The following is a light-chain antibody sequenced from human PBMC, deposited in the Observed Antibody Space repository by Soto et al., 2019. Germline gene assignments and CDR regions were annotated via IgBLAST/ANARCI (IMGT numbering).Light chain of an antibody. Sequence: QPVLTQPPSASGAPGQRVTISCSGSTSNIGSNPVDWYQQLPGTAPKLLIYSSNQRPSGVPDRFSGSKSGTSASLAIGGLQPEDEADYYCAAWDDSLNGPVFGGGTKLTVL. V-gene: IGLV1-44*01. CDR3: AAWDDSLNGPV. CDR1: TSNIGSNP. J-gene: IGLJ2*01. CDR2: SSN.